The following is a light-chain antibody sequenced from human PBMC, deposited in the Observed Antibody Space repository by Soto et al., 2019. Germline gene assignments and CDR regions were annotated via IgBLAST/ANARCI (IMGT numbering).Light chain of an antibody. V-gene: IGKV1-39*01. CDR1: QSISSY. CDR2: AAS. CDR3: QQSYSFPLT. J-gene: IGKJ4*01. Sequence: DIQMTQSTPSLSASVGDRVTITCRASQSISSYLNWYQQKPGKAPKLLIYAASSLQSGVPSRFSGSGSGTDFTLTISSLQPEDFAIYYCQQSYSFPLTFGGGTKVEIK.